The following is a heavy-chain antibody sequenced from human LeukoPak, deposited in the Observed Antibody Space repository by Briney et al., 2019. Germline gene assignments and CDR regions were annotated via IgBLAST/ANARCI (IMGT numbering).Heavy chain of an antibody. Sequence: GGSLRLSCAASGFTFSTYAMSWVRQAPGKGLEWVSAISGSGGTIYYADSVKGRFTISRDNAKNSLYLQMNTLRTEDTAVYYCARASYDVLTGWGQGTLVAVSS. D-gene: IGHD3-9*01. V-gene: IGHV3-23*01. CDR3: ARASYDVLTG. J-gene: IGHJ4*02. CDR1: GFTFSTYA. CDR2: ISGSGGTI.